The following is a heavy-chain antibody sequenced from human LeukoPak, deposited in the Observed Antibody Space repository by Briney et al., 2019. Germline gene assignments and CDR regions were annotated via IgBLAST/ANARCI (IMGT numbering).Heavy chain of an antibody. J-gene: IGHJ5*02. D-gene: IGHD5-12*01. V-gene: IGHV3-74*01. Sequence: PGGSLRLLCAASGFPFSSYWMHWVRQAPGKGLVWVSRLNSDGSSTDYADSVKGRFTISRDNARNTLYLQMNSLRAEDTAVYYCARGYDDNCFDPWGHGILVTVSS. CDR1: GFPFSSYW. CDR3: ARGYDDNCFDP. CDR2: LNSDGSST.